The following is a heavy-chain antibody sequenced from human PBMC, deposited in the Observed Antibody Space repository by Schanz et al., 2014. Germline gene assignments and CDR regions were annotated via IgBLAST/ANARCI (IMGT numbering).Heavy chain of an antibody. V-gene: IGHV3-33*01. CDR2: IWYDGSNK. CDR1: GFIFSSYG. Sequence: QVQLVESGGGVVQPGRSLRLSCAASGFIFSSYGLHRVRQAPGKGLEWVAFIWYDGSNKYYADSVKGRFTISRDNSRNTLYLQMNSLRTEDTAVYYCASPSGYSDYGTYFDFWGQGTLVTVSS. J-gene: IGHJ4*02. CDR3: ASPSGYSDYGTYFDF. D-gene: IGHD5-12*01.